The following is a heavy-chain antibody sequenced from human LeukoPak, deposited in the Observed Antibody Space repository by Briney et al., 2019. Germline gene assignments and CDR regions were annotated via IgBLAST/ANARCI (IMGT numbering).Heavy chain of an antibody. Sequence: GASVKVSFKASGGTNVAISWVRQAPGHGLEWMGGIIPIFGTANYAQKFQGRVTITADESTSTAYMEPSSLRSEDTAVYYCASAGPNLYCTNGVCYNYDSDYWGQGTLGTVSS. CDR1: GGTNVA. D-gene: IGHD2-8*01. CDR2: IIPIFGTA. V-gene: IGHV1-69*13. CDR3: ASAGPNLYCTNGVCYNYDSDY. J-gene: IGHJ4*02.